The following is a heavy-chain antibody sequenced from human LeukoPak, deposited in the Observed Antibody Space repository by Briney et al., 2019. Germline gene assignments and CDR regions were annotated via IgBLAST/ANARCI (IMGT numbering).Heavy chain of an antibody. V-gene: IGHV3-23*01. CDR3: ARESQRYFDY. CDR1: GFXXXNYV. J-gene: IGHJ4*02. CDR2: ISVGGGTT. Sequence: LRLXXXXSGFXXXNYVMSWVRQAPGKGLEWVSGISVGGGTTYYADSAKGRFTISRDKSKNTLYLQMNSLRAEDTAVYYCARESQRYFDYWGQGTLVTVSS.